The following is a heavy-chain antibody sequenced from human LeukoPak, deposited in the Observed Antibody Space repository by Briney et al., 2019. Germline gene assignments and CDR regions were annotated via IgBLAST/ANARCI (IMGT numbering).Heavy chain of an antibody. J-gene: IGHJ3*02. V-gene: IGHV3-23*01. CDR1: GFTFSSYA. Sequence: EALRLSCAASGFTFSSYAMSWVRQAPGKGLEWVSAISGSGGSTYYADSVKGRFTVSRDNSKNTLFLQMNDLRAEDTGLYYCSSDPNGDYVGAFDMWGPGTMVTVAS. D-gene: IGHD4-17*01. CDR2: ISGSGGST. CDR3: SSDPNGDYVGAFDM.